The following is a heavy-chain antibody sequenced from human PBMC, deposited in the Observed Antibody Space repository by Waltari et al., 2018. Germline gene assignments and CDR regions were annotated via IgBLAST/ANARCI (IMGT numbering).Heavy chain of an antibody. V-gene: IGHV4-59*01. D-gene: IGHD3-10*01. Sequence: QVQLQESGPGLVKPSETLSLTCTVSGGSISSYYWSWIRQPPGKGLEWIGYIYYSGSTNYNPSLKSRVTISVDTSKNQFSLKLSSVTAADTAVYYCARVTMVRGARPFDIWGQGTMVTVSS. J-gene: IGHJ3*02. CDR1: GGSISSYY. CDR2: IYYSGST. CDR3: ARVTMVRGARPFDI.